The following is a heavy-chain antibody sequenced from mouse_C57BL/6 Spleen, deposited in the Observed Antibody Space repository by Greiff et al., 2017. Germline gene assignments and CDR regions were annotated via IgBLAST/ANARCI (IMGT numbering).Heavy chain of an antibody. CDR1: GYSITSGYY. D-gene: IGHD1-1*01. CDR2: ISYDGSN. J-gene: IGHJ1*03. V-gene: IGHV3-6*01. CDR3: AREDDYDSSPWYFDV. Sequence: EVQLQESGPGLVKPSQSLSLTCSVTGYSITSGYYWNWLRQFPGKKLEWMGYISYDGSNNYHPSLKNRISITRDKSKNQFFRKLNSVTTEDTATYYCAREDDYDSSPWYFDVWGTEATATVSS.